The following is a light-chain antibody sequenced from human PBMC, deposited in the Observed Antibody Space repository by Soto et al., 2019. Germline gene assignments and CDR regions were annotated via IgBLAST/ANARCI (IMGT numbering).Light chain of an antibody. V-gene: IGLV2-14*01. J-gene: IGLJ1*01. Sequence: QSVLTQPASVSASPGQSITISCTGTSSDVGGYNYVSWYQQHPGKAPKLMIYDVSNRPSGVSNRFSGSKSGNTASLTISGLQAEYEADYYCSSYTSSTLYVFGTGTKVTVL. CDR2: DVS. CDR1: SSDVGGYNY. CDR3: SSYTSSTLYV.